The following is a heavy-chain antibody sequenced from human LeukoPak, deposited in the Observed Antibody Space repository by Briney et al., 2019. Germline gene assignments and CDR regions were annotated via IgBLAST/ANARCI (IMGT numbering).Heavy chain of an antibody. V-gene: IGHV3-15*01. CDR2: IKSKTDGGTT. J-gene: IGHJ4*02. Sequence: PGGSLRLSCAASGFTFNNAWVSWVRQAPGKGLEWVGRIKSKTDGGTTDYAAPVKGRLTISRDDSKNTLYLQMNSLKTEDTAVYYCTIGQGSWYPYYFDYWGQGTLVTVSS. CDR1: GFTFNNAW. D-gene: IGHD6-13*01. CDR3: TIGQGSWYPYYFDY.